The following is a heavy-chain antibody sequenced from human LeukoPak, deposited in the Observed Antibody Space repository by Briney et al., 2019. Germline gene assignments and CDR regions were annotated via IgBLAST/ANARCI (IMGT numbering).Heavy chain of an antibody. J-gene: IGHJ4*02. CDR3: ARDLYYYDSSGYYYDGGSFSFDY. D-gene: IGHD3-22*01. V-gene: IGHV1-2*06. Sequence: ASVKVSCKASGYTFTGYYMHWVRQAPGQGLEWMGRINPNSGGTNYAQKFQGRVTMTRDTSISTAYMEPSRLRSDDTAVYYCARDLYYYDSSGYYYDGGSFSFDYWGQGTLVTVSS. CDR1: GYTFTGYY. CDR2: INPNSGGT.